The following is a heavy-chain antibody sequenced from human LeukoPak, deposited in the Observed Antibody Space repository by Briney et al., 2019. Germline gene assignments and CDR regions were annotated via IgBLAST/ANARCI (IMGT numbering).Heavy chain of an antibody. J-gene: IGHJ4*02. CDR1: GYSISSGYY. CDR3: ARRSGSYWGEGFDY. Sequence: SETLSLTCTVSGYSISSGYYWGWIRQPPGKGLEGIGSIYHSGSTYYNPSLKSRVTISVDTSKNQFSLKLSSVTAADTAVYYCARRSGSYWGEGFDYWGQGTLVTVSS. D-gene: IGHD1-26*01. CDR2: IYHSGST. V-gene: IGHV4-38-2*02.